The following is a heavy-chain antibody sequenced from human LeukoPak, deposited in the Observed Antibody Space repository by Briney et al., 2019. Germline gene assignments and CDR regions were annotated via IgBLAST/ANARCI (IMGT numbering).Heavy chain of an antibody. D-gene: IGHD2-15*01. CDR3: TRGIVVVVAAVYYYYGMDV. Sequence: PGRSLRLSCTASGFTFGDYAMSWVRQAPGKGLEWVGFIRSKAYGGTTEYAASVKGRFTISRDDSKSIAYLQMNSLKTGDTAVYYCTRGIVVVVAAVYYYYGMDVWGQGTTVTVSS. V-gene: IGHV3-49*04. CDR2: IRSKAYGGTT. CDR1: GFTFGDYA. J-gene: IGHJ6*02.